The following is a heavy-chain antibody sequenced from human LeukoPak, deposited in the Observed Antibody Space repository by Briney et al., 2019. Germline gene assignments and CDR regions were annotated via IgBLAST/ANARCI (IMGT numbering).Heavy chain of an antibody. Sequence: GRSLRLFCTASGFTFGDYAMSWVRQAPGKGLEWVGFIRSKAYGGTTEYAASVKGRVTISRDDSKSIAYLQMNSLKTEDTAVYYCTREERRLGELSLAYWGQGTLVTVSS. CDR1: GFTFGDYA. J-gene: IGHJ4*02. D-gene: IGHD3-16*02. CDR2: IRSKAYGGTT. V-gene: IGHV3-49*04. CDR3: TREERRLGELSLAY.